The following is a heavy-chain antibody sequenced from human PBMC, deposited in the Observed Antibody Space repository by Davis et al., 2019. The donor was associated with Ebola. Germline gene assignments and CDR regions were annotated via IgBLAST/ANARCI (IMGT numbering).Heavy chain of an antibody. D-gene: IGHD3-16*01. V-gene: IGHV3-74*03. CDR2: INSDGTHR. CDR3: ARQGDTRDFSEAGY. CDR1: GFIFSTSW. J-gene: IGHJ4*02. Sequence: GESLKISCTASGFIFSTSWMQWVRQAPGKGLVWVSCINSDGTHRTYADSMKGRFTVSRDNAKNSLFLQMNNLRVEDTAVYYCARQGDTRDFSEAGYWGQGTLVTVSS.